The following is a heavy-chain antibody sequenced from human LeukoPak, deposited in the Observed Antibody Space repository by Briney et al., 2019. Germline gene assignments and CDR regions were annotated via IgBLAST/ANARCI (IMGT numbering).Heavy chain of an antibody. Sequence: SETLSLTCAVYGGSFSGYYWTWIRQPPGKGLEWIGSIYYSGSTYYNPSLKSRVTISVDTSKNQFSLKLSSVTAADTAVYYCARHDVDAGFDYWGQGTLVTVSS. CDR1: GGSFSGYY. J-gene: IGHJ4*02. CDR3: ARHDVDAGFDY. V-gene: IGHV4-34*01. D-gene: IGHD3-16*01. CDR2: IYYSGST.